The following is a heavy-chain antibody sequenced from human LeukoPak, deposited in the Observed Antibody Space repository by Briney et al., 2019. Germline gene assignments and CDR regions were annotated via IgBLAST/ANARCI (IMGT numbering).Heavy chain of an antibody. CDR1: GFTDSINY. Sequence: GGSLTLSCAASGFTDSINYMSWPPEAPGKGLEWVSYIYRGGHTHHPDPLKGRLTISRDNSKKTLSLQMNNLRGEDTAVYYCARDRYSYGPPNFDYWGQGTLVTVSS. J-gene: IGHJ4*02. CDR2: IYRGGHT. V-gene: IGHV3-66*01. CDR3: ARDRYSYGPPNFDY. D-gene: IGHD5-18*01.